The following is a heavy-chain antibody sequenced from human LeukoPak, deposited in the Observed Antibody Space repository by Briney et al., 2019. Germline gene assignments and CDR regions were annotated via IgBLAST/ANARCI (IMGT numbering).Heavy chain of an antibody. CDR2: MNPNSGNT. CDR3: ARRYHYDFWSGYDF. Sequence: ASVKVSCKASGYTFTSYDINWVRQATGQGLEWMGWMNPNSGNTGYAQKFQGRVTITRNTSISTAYMELSSLRSGDTAVYYCARRYHYDFWSGYDFWGQGTLVTVSS. CDR1: GYTFTSYD. V-gene: IGHV1-8*03. J-gene: IGHJ4*02. D-gene: IGHD3-3*01.